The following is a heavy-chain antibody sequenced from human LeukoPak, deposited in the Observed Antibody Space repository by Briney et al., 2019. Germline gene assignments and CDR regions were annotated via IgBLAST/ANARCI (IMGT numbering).Heavy chain of an antibody. CDR1: GFTFSSDA. D-gene: IGHD5-12*01. CDR2: ISGSGDST. V-gene: IGHV3-23*01. CDR3: AKDQWLL. J-gene: IGHJ4*02. Sequence: GGSLRLSCAASGFTFSSDAMSWVRQAPGKGLEWVSAISGSGDSTYYADSVKGRFTISRDNSKNTLYLQMNSLSAEDTAVYYCAKDQWLLWGPGTLVTVSS.